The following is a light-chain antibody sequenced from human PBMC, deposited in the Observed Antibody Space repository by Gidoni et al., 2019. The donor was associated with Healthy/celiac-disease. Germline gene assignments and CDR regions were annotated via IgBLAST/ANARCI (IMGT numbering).Light chain of an antibody. J-gene: IGKJ1*01. CDR2: GAS. CDR1: QSVSSN. V-gene: IGKV3-15*01. CDR3: QQYNNWPQT. Sequence: EIVMTQSPATLSVSPGERATLSCRASQSVSSNLAWYQQKPCQAPRLLIYGASTRATGIPARFSGSGSGTEFTLTISSLQSEDFAVYSCQQYNNWPQTFGQGTKVEIK.